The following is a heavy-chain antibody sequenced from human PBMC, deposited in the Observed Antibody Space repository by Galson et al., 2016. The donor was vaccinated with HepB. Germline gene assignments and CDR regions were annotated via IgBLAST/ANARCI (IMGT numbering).Heavy chain of an antibody. CDR2: IYWDDDK. CDR3: AHRICSGGSCYFDY. CDR1: GFSLSTSGVG. D-gene: IGHD2-15*01. J-gene: IGHJ4*02. Sequence: PALVKPTQTLTLTCTFSGFSLSTSGVGVGWIRQPPGKALEWLALIYWDDDKRYSPSLKSRLTITKDTSKNQVVLTMTNMDPVDTGTYYCAHRICSGGSCYFDYWGQGTLVTVSS. V-gene: IGHV2-5*02.